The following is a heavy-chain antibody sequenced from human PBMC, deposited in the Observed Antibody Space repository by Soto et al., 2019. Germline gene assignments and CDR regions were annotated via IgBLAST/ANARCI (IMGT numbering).Heavy chain of an antibody. Sequence: SETLSLTCTVSGGSISSGGYYWSWIRQHPGKGLEWIGYIYYSGSTNYNPSLKSRVTISVDTSKNQFSLKLSSVTAADTAVYYCARATGYSSGWYEGGFDYWGQGTLVTVSS. J-gene: IGHJ4*02. CDR2: IYYSGST. CDR3: ARATGYSSGWYEGGFDY. D-gene: IGHD6-19*01. V-gene: IGHV4-61*08. CDR1: GGSISSGGYY.